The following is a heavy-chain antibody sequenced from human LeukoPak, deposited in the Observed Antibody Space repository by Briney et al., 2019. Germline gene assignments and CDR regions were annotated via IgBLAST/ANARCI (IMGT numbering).Heavy chain of an antibody. V-gene: IGHV1-3*01. Sequence: ASVKVSCKASGYTFTSYAVHWVRQAPGQRLEWMGWINAGNGNTKYSQKFQGRVTITRDTSASTAYMELSSLRSEDTAVYYCARDKWSTTVTSYWFDPWGQGTLVTVSS. CDR2: INAGNGNT. J-gene: IGHJ5*02. CDR1: GYTFTSYA. CDR3: ARDKWSTTVTSYWFDP. D-gene: IGHD4-17*01.